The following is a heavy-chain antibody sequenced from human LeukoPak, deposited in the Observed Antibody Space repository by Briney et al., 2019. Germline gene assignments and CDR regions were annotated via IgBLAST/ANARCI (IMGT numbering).Heavy chain of an antibody. Sequence: PGGSLRLSCAASGFTFSSYEMNWVRQAPGKGLEWVAVIWYDGSNKYYADSVKGRFTISRDNSKNTLYLQMNSLRAEDTAVYYCARDDSVATGIDYWGQGTLVTVSS. CDR1: GFTFSSYE. V-gene: IGHV3-33*08. CDR3: ARDDSVATGIDY. CDR2: IWYDGSNK. D-gene: IGHD5-12*01. J-gene: IGHJ4*02.